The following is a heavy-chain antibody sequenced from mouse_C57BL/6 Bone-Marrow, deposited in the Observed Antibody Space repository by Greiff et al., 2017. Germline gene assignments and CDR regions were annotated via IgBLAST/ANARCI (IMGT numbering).Heavy chain of an antibody. J-gene: IGHJ1*03. V-gene: IGHV14-4*01. CDR1: GFNIKDDY. Sequence: VQLQQSGAELVRPGASVKLSCTASGFNIKDDYMHWVKQRPEQGLEWIGWIDPENGDTEYASKFQGKATITADTSSNTAYLQLSSLTTEDTAVYYCTTSHFDVWGTGTTVTVSS. CDR2: IDPENGDT. CDR3: TTSHFDV.